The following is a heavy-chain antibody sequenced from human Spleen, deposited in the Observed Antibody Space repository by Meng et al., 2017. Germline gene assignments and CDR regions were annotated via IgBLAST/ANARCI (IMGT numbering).Heavy chain of an antibody. Sequence: GESLKISCKGSGYSFSSYWIGWVRQMPGKGLEWMGIIFPGDSDTRYSPSFQGQVTISADKSISTAYLQWSSLKASDTAIYYCARAMIRGVDPNFDYWGQGTLVTVSS. CDR1: GYSFSSYW. J-gene: IGHJ4*02. V-gene: IGHV5-51*01. CDR2: IFPGDSDT. CDR3: ARAMIRGVDPNFDY. D-gene: IGHD3-10*01.